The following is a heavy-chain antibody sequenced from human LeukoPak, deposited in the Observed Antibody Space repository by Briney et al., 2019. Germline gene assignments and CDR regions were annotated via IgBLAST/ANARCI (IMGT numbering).Heavy chain of an antibody. D-gene: IGHD4-17*01. Sequence: GGSLRLSCAASGFTFSSYSMNWVRQAPGKGLEWVSSISSSSSYIYYADSVKGRFTISRDNAKNSLYLQMNSLRAEDTAVYYCARGRGRLGPYGDYDTSYGMDVWGQGTTVTVSS. V-gene: IGHV3-21*01. CDR2: ISSSSSYI. J-gene: IGHJ6*02. CDR3: ARGRGRLGPYGDYDTSYGMDV. CDR1: GFTFSSYS.